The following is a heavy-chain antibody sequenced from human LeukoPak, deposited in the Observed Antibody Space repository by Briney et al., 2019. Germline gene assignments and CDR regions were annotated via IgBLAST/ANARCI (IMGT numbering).Heavy chain of an antibody. V-gene: IGHV4-59*01. J-gene: IGHJ3*02. CDR3: ARADAFDI. CDR1: GGSISTYY. CDR2: IYYSGST. Sequence: PSETLSRTCSVSGGSISTYYWTWIRQPPGKGLEWIGYIYYSGSTNYNPSLKSRFTISVDTSKNQFSLKLSSVTAADTAVYYCARADAFDIWGQGTMVTVSS.